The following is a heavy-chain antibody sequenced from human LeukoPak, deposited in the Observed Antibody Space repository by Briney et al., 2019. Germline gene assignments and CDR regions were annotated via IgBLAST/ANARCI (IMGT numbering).Heavy chain of an antibody. J-gene: IGHJ5*02. Sequence: GASVKVSCKASGGTFSSYAISWVRQAPGQGLEWMGGIIPIFGTANYAQKFQGRVTITADESTSTAYMELRSLRSDDTAVYYCARTGPRGSRAVAGWFDPWGQGTLVTVSS. V-gene: IGHV1-69*13. CDR2: IIPIFGTA. CDR3: ARTGPRGSRAVAGWFDP. D-gene: IGHD6-19*01. CDR1: GGTFSSYA.